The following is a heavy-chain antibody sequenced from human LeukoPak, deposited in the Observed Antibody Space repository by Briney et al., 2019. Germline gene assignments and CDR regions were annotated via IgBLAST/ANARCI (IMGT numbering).Heavy chain of an antibody. CDR1: GYRFGNYW. J-gene: IGHJ4*02. D-gene: IGHD5-24*01. Sequence: GESLKISFKGSGYRFGNYWIAWVRQMPGKGLESMGIIYPGDSDTRYSPSFQGQVTFSADKSISTAYLQWSSLKALDTAMYYCARLSDGYNDFWGQGTLVTVSS. CDR3: ARLSDGYNDF. V-gene: IGHV5-51*01. CDR2: IYPGDSDT.